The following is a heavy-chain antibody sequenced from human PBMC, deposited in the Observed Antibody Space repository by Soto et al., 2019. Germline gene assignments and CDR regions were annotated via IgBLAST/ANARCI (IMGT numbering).Heavy chain of an antibody. D-gene: IGHD3-16*01. Sequence: PGGSLRLCCAASGFTFSSYGMHWVRQAPGKGLEWVAVISYDGSNKYYADSVKGRFTISRDNSKNTLYLQMNSLRAEDTAVYYCAKDRGLGVSLYYYYGMDVWGQGTTVTVSS. CDR2: ISYDGSNK. V-gene: IGHV3-30*18. J-gene: IGHJ6*02. CDR3: AKDRGLGVSLYYYYGMDV. CDR1: GFTFSSYG.